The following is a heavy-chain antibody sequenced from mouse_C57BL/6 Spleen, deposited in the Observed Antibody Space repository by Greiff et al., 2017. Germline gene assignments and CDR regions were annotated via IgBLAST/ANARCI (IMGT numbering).Heavy chain of an antibody. CDR2: ISSGGDYK. D-gene: IGHD1-1*01. J-gene: IGHJ4*01. V-gene: IGHV5-9-1*02. Sequence: EVQGVESGEGLVKPGGSLTLSCAASGFTFSSYAMSWVRQTPEKRLEWVAYISSGGDYKYYADTVKGRFTISRDKARNTLYLQMSSLKSEDTAMYYWTSEGLLRTAMDYWVQGPSVTVSS. CDR3: TSEGLLRTAMDY. CDR1: GFTFSSYA.